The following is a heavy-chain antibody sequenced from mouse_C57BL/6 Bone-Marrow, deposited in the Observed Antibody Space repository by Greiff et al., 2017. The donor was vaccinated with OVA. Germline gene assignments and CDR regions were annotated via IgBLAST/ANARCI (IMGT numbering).Heavy chain of an antibody. CDR3: ARQGYGSSAFDY. Sequence: EVKVVESGGGLVQPGGSLKLSCAASGFTFSDYYMYWVRQTPEKRLEWVAYISNGGGSTYYPDTVKGRFTISRDNAKNTLYLQMSRLKSEDTAMYYCARQGYGSSAFDYWGQGTTLTVSS. V-gene: IGHV5-12*01. D-gene: IGHD1-1*01. J-gene: IGHJ2*01. CDR1: GFTFSDYY. CDR2: ISNGGGST.